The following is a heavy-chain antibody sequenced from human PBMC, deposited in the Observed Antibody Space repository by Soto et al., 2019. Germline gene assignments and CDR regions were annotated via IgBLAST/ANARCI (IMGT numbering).Heavy chain of an antibody. CDR1: GFTFSSYA. J-gene: IGHJ3*02. CDR3: ARDTTGTGLGAFDI. D-gene: IGHD1-1*01. Sequence: GGSLRLSCAASGFTFSSYAMHWVRQAPGKGLEWVAVISYDGSNKYYADSVKGRFTISRDNSKNTLYLQMNSLRAEDTAVYYCARDTTGTGLGAFDIWGQGTMVTVSS. V-gene: IGHV3-30-3*01. CDR2: ISYDGSNK.